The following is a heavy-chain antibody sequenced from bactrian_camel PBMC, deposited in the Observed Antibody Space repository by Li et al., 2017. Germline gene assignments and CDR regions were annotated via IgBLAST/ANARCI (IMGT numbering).Heavy chain of an antibody. J-gene: IGHJ4*01. V-gene: IGHV3S1*01. Sequence: VQLVESGGGSVQTGGSLRLSCAASGNTLTSSCMAWFRQAPGKERERVAVIVTEGRSTDYADSVKGRFTISRDNAKNTLDLQMDSLKPEDTAMYYCAARLWGSCVWSSGFDYWGQGTQVTVS. CDR1: GNTLTSSC. D-gene: IGHD2*01. CDR2: IVTEGRST. CDR3: AARLWGSCVWSSGFDY.